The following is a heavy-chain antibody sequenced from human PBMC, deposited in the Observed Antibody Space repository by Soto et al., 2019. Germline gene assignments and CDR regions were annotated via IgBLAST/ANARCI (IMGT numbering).Heavy chain of an antibody. D-gene: IGHD3-10*01. Sequence: GSLRLSCAASGFTFSSYWMSWVRQAPGKGLEWVANIKQDGSEKYYVDSVKGRFTISRDNAKNSLYLQMNSLRAEDTAVYYCARSARAGYYRSGSYSDYWGQGTLVTVSS. V-gene: IGHV3-7*03. CDR2: IKQDGSEK. CDR3: ARSARAGYYRSGSYSDY. J-gene: IGHJ4*02. CDR1: GFTFSSYW.